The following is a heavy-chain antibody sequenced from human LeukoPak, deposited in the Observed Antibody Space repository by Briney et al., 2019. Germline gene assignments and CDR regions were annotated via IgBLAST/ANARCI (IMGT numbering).Heavy chain of an antibody. Sequence: QTGGSLRLSCAASGFTFSSYGMHWVRQAPGKGLEWVAFIRYDGSNKYYADSVKGRFTISRDNSKNTLYLQMNSLRAEDTAVYYCARWGPGSNTYYFDYWGQGTLVTVSS. J-gene: IGHJ4*02. CDR3: ARWGPGSNTYYFDY. CDR2: IRYDGSNK. CDR1: GFTFSSYG. V-gene: IGHV3-30*02. D-gene: IGHD1-26*01.